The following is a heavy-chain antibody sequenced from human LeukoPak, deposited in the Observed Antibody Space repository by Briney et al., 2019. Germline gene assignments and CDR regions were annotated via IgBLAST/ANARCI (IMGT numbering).Heavy chain of an antibody. CDR2: ISGSGGST. D-gene: IGHD3-3*01. CDR1: GFTFSSYA. J-gene: IGHJ6*02. V-gene: IGHV3-23*01. Sequence: GGSLRLSCAASGFTFSSYAMGWVRQAPGKGLEWVSAISGSGGSTYYADSVKGRFTISRDNAKNSLYLQMNSLRAEDTAVYYCARDTGRDDFWSGYYPGYYYGMDVWGQGTTVTVSS. CDR3: ARDTGRDDFWSGYYPGYYYGMDV.